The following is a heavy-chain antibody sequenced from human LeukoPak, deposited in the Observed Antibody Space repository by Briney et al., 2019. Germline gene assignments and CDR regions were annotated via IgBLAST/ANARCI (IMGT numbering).Heavy chain of an antibody. D-gene: IGHD6-19*01. CDR1: GYTFTGYY. Sequence: ASVKVSCKASGYTFTGYYMHWVRQAPGQGLEWMGWINPNSGGTNYAQKFQGRVTMTRDTSISTAYMELSRLRSDDTAVYYCAHVIAVAGTTKDAFDIWGQGTMVTVSS. CDR2: INPNSGGT. CDR3: AHVIAVAGTTKDAFDI. V-gene: IGHV1-2*02. J-gene: IGHJ3*02.